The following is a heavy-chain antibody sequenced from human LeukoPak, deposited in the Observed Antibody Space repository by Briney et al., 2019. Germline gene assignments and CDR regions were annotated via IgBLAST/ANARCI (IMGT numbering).Heavy chain of an antibody. CDR1: GGSFSGYY. CDR3: ARVNMVQEKGEDY. Sequence: SETLSLTCAVYGGSFSGYYWSWIRQPPGKGLEWIGEINHSGSTNYNPSLKSRVTISVDTSKNQFSLKLSSVTAADTAVYYCARVNMVQEKGEDYWGQGTLVTVSS. V-gene: IGHV4-34*01. D-gene: IGHD3-10*01. J-gene: IGHJ4*02. CDR2: INHSGST.